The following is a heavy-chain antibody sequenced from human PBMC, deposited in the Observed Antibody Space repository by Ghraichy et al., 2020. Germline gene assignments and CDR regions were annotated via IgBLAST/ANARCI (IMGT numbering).Heavy chain of an antibody. CDR1: GGTFSSYA. Sequence: SVKVSCKASGGTFSSYAISWVRQAPGQGLEWMGGIIPIFGTANYAQKFQGRVTITADESTSTAYMELSSLRSEDTAVYYCARVYSSSWLPQYYFDYWGQGTLVTVSS. CDR3: ARVYSSSWLPQYYFDY. CDR2: IIPIFGTA. V-gene: IGHV1-69*13. D-gene: IGHD6-13*01. J-gene: IGHJ4*02.